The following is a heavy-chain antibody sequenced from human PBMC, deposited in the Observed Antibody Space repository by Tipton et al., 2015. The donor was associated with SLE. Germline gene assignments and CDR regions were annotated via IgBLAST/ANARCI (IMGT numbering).Heavy chain of an antibody. V-gene: IGHV4-38-2*01. CDR1: GYSISSGYF. CDR3: ARGGYYYDSSGRYFDL. Sequence: TLSLTCAVSGYSISSGYFWGWIRPPPGKGLEWIGSIYHSGSTYYNPSLKSRVTISVDTSKNQFSLKLSSVTAADTAVYYCARGGYYYDSSGRYFDLWGRGTLVTVSS. CDR2: IYHSGST. D-gene: IGHD3-22*01. J-gene: IGHJ2*01.